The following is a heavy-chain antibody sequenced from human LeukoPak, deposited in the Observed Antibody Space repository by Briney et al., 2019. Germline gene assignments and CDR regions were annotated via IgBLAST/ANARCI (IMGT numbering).Heavy chain of an antibody. CDR3: AKDGGRDYYDSSGYTPH. CDR1: GFTFRRYG. V-gene: IGHV3-30*02. J-gene: IGHJ4*02. D-gene: IGHD3-22*01. Sequence: GGSLRLSCAASGFTFRRYGMHWVRQAPGKGEEGVAFIRYDGNNKQYAESVKGRFTISRDNSKNTLYLQMNSLRADDTAVYYSAKDGGRDYYDSSGYTPHWGQGTLVTVSS. CDR2: IRYDGNNK.